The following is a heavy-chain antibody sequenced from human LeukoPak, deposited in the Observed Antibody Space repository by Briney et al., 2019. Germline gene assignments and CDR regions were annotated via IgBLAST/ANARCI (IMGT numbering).Heavy chain of an antibody. J-gene: IGHJ4*02. D-gene: IGHD3-9*01. CDR1: GFTFSSYW. V-gene: IGHV3-74*01. Sequence: GGSLRLSCAASGFTFSSYWMHWVRQAPGKGLVWVSRINSEGSSTSYADSVKGRFTISRDNAKNTLYLQMNSLRAEDTAVYYCARSMTAYRLRYFSRPVYFDYWGQGTLVTVSS. CDR3: ARSMTAYRLRYFSRPVYFDY. CDR2: INSEGSST.